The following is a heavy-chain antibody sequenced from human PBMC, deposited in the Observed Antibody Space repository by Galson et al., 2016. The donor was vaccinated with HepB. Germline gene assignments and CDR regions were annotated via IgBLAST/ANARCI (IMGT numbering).Heavy chain of an antibody. CDR3: ARGEVANT. Sequence: SETLSLTCAVSGGSLRGYFWTWIRQPPGKGLEWIEEINLSSGTAYNPSLKSRADISGDTSKNQFSLRLNSVTAADTAVYYCARGEVANTWGQGTLVTVSS. CDR2: INLSSGT. V-gene: IGHV4-34*01. J-gene: IGHJ4*02. D-gene: IGHD5-12*01. CDR1: GGSLRGYF.